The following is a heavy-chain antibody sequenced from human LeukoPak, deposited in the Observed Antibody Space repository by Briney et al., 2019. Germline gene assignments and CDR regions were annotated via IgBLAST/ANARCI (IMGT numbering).Heavy chain of an antibody. CDR3: AKKTNYYDSSGYYYNY. J-gene: IGHJ4*02. D-gene: IGHD3-22*01. CDR2: ISGYGGST. V-gene: IGHV3-23*01. CDR1: GFTFSSYA. Sequence: GSLRLSCAASGFTFSSYAMSWVRQAPGKGLVWVSGISGYGGSTHYADSVKGRFTISRDNSKNTLYLQMNSLRAEDTAVYYCAKKTNYYDSSGYYYNYWGQGTLVTASS.